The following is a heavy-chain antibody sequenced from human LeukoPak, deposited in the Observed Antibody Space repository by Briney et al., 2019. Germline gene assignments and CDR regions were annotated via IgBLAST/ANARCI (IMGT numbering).Heavy chain of an antibody. D-gene: IGHD2-2*01. J-gene: IGHJ4*02. V-gene: IGHV3-74*01. CDR1: GFTFSTYW. CDR3: ARPLAYCSSTSCPFDY. CDR2: INIDGSST. Sequence: GGSLRLSCAASGFTFSTYWMHWVRQAPGKGLVWVSRINIDGSSTLYADSVRGRFTISRDNAKNTLYLQMNSLRAEDTAVYYCARPLAYCSSTSCPFDYWGQGTLVTVSS.